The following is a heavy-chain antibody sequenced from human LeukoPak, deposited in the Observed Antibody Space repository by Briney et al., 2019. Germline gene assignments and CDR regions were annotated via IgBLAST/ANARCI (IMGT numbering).Heavy chain of an antibody. Sequence: GGSLRLSCAASGFAFNNYAMNWVRQAPGKGLEWVSLISSSGFNAYYVDSVKGRFTISRDKSKNTVSLQMNSLRGEDTAVYYCAKGVRVGGGGMDVWGQGTPVTVSS. CDR2: ISSSGFNA. D-gene: IGHD1-26*01. CDR1: GFAFNNYA. V-gene: IGHV3-23*01. J-gene: IGHJ6*02. CDR3: AKGVRVGGGGMDV.